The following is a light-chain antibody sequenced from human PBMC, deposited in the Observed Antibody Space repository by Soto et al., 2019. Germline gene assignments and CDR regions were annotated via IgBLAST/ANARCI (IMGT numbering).Light chain of an antibody. V-gene: IGKV1-33*01. CDR1: QDINNY. CDR2: DAS. J-gene: IGKJ4*01. Sequence: IQMTQSPSYLSASVGDRVTITCQASQDINNYLNWYQQKPGKAPKLLIYDASNRDTGVPARFSGSGSGTDFTFTISSLEPEDIAAYYCQQYDSLVTFGGGTKVDIK. CDR3: QQYDSLVT.